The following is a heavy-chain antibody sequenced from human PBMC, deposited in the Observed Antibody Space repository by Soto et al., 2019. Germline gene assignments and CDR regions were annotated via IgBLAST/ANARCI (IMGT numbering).Heavy chain of an antibody. CDR2: IVVGSGNT. J-gene: IGHJ6*03. CDR3: AASAYNYCSSTSCYSSNYYYYYMDV. Sequence: ASVKVSCKASGFTFTSSAMQWVRQARGQRLEWIGWIVVGSGNTNYAQKFQERVTITRDMSTSTAYMELSSLRSEDTAVYYCAASAYNYCSSTSCYSSNYYYYYMDVWGKGTTVTVSS. D-gene: IGHD2-2*01. CDR1: GFTFTSSA. V-gene: IGHV1-58*02.